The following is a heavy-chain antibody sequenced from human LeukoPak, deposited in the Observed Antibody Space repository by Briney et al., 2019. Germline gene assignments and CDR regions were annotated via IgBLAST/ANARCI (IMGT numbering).Heavy chain of an antibody. J-gene: IGHJ3*02. D-gene: IGHD3-22*01. Sequence: ASETLSLTCAVYGGSFSGYYWSWIRQPPGKGLEWIGYTYFSGRTYYSPSLKSRVIISVDTSKNHFSLNLSSVTAADTAVYYCARTYDSSDYSFDIWGQGTMVTVSS. V-gene: IGHV4-34*09. CDR2: TYFSGRT. CDR3: ARTYDSSDYSFDI. CDR1: GGSFSGYY.